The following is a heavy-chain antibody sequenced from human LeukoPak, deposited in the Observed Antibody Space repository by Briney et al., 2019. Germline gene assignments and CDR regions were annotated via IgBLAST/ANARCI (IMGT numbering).Heavy chain of an antibody. V-gene: IGHV4-39*07. CDR2: INHSGST. Sequence: PSETLSLTCTVSGGSISSGDYYWSWIRQPPGKGLEWIGEINHSGSTNYNPSLKSRVTISVDTSKNQFSLKLSSVTAADTAVYYCARGDWDYDSSGYYSPYWGQGTLVTVSS. CDR1: GGSISSGDYY. J-gene: IGHJ4*02. CDR3: ARGDWDYDSSGYYSPY. D-gene: IGHD3-22*01.